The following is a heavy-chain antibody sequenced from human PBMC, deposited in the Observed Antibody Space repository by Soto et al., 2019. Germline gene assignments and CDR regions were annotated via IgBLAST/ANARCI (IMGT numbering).Heavy chain of an antibody. CDR2: INYSGSN. J-gene: IGHJ6*03. CDR3: ARPVNYYYYYMDV. V-gene: IGHV4-39*01. Sequence: QLQLQESGPGLVKPSETLSLTCTVSGGSISSSTSYWGWIRQPPGKGLEWIGSINYSGSNYYSPSLKSRVTISADTAKDQFSLKRSSVTAADTAVYYCARPVNYYYYYMDVWGKGTMVTVSS. CDR1: GGSISSSTSY.